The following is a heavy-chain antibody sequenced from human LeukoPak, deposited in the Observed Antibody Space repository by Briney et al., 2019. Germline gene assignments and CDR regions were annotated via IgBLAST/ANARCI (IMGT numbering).Heavy chain of an antibody. CDR3: ARADRYGTTWYGRVDY. J-gene: IGHJ4*02. Sequence: QPGGSLRLSCGASGFTFSNYAMSWVRQAPGKGLESVSDIRSTGGTTAYADSVKGRFTISRDNSRNTLYLQMNSPRAEDTAVYYCARADRYGTTWYGRVDYWGQGTLVTVSP. CDR1: GFTFSNYA. CDR2: IRSTGGTT. V-gene: IGHV3-23*01. D-gene: IGHD6-13*01.